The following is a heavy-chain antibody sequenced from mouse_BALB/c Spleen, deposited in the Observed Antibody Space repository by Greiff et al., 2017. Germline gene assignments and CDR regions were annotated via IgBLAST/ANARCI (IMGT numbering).Heavy chain of an antibody. V-gene: IGHV7-3*02. J-gene: IGHJ2*01. CDR1: GFTFTDYY. D-gene: IGHD1-1*01. Sequence: EVKLMESGGGLVQPGGSLRLSCATSGFTFTDYYMSWVRQPPGKALEWLGFIRNKANGYTTEYSASVKGRFTISRDNSQSILYLQMNTLRAEDSATYYCARDYYGSPGLADYWGQGTTLTVSS. CDR2: IRNKANGYTT. CDR3: ARDYYGSPGLADY.